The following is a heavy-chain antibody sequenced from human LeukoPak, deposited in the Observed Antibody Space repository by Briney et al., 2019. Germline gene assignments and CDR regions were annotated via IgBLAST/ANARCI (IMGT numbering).Heavy chain of an antibody. V-gene: IGHV4-34*01. J-gene: IGHJ2*01. CDR2: INHSGST. CDR3: ARAGDSSSWYFGYFDL. D-gene: IGHD6-13*01. CDR1: GGSFSGYY. Sequence: PSETLSLTCAVYGGSFSGYYWSWIRQPPGKGLEWIGEINHSGSTNYNPSLKSRVTISVDTSKNQFSLKLSSVTAADTAVYYCARAGDSSSWYFGYFDLWGRGTLDTVSS.